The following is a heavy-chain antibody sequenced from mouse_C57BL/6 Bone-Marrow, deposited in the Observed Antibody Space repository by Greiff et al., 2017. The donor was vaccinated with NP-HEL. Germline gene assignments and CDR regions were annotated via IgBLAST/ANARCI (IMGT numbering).Heavy chain of an antibody. D-gene: IGHD4-1*02. CDR3: AYQLDWYFDV. Sequence: VQLQQSGPGLVQPSQSLSISCTASGFSFTSYGVHWVRPSPGKGLEWLGVIRSGGGTDYNAAFISRLSISKDNSKSQVFFKMNSLQADDTAIYYCAYQLDWYFDVWGTGTTVTVSS. J-gene: IGHJ1*03. V-gene: IGHV2-2*01. CDR1: GFSFTSYG. CDR2: IRSGGGT.